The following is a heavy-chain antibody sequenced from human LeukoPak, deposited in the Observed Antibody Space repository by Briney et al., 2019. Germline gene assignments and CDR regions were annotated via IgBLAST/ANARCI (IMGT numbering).Heavy chain of an antibody. CDR1: GFTLSTYS. V-gene: IGHV3-21*01. Sequence: GGSLRLSCAASGFTLSTYSMNWVRQAPRKGLEWVSYISTSSSYIYYADSVKGRFTVSRDNAKNSLYLQMNSLRAEDTAVYYCARGGGDYVYFDYWGQGTLVSVSS. J-gene: IGHJ4*02. CDR2: ISTSSSYI. D-gene: IGHD4-17*01. CDR3: ARGGGDYVYFDY.